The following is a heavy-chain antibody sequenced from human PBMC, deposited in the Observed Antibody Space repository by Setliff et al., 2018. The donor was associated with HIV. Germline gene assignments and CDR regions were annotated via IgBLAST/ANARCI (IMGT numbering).Heavy chain of an antibody. CDR1: GGSISSSTYY. D-gene: IGHD3-22*01. CDR2: IFYTGST. Sequence: SETLSLTCSVSGGSISSSTYYWGWIRQPPGKGLEWIGDIFYTGSTYYNPSLKSRVTISVDTSKDQFSLKLRSLTATDTAIYHCARSMRYFYDTSGFSWFDPWGQGTLVTVSS. CDR3: ARSMRYFYDTSGFSWFDP. J-gene: IGHJ5*02. V-gene: IGHV4-39*01.